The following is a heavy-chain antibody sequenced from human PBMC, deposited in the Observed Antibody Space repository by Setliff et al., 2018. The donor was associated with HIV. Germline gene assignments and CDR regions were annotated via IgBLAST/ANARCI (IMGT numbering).Heavy chain of an antibody. J-gene: IGHJ4*02. D-gene: IGHD1-26*01. Sequence: PGGSLRLSCAASGFTFSNYAMSWVRQAPGKGLEWVSAISGSGAGTFYADSVKGRFTISRDNAKNPLYLQMNSLRVEDTAVYYCATDCAVVGGTGSLDSWGQGTLVTVSS. CDR2: ISGSGAGT. CDR3: ATDCAVVGGTGSLDS. V-gene: IGHV3-23*01. CDR1: GFTFSNYA.